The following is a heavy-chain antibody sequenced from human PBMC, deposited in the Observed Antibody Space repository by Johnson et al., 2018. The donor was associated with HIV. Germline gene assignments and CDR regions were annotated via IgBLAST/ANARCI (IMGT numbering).Heavy chain of an antibody. CDR1: GFTFSSYA. V-gene: IGHV3-30*02. D-gene: IGHD6-19*01. Sequence: QVQLVESGGGLVQPGGSLRLSCAASGFTFSSYAMSWVRQAPGKGLEWVAVIWYDGSNKYYADSVKGRFTISRDNSKNTLYLQMNSLRAEDTAVYYCAKIIGYSSGLEIWGQGTMVTVSS. CDR3: AKIIGYSSGLEI. CDR2: IWYDGSNK. J-gene: IGHJ3*02.